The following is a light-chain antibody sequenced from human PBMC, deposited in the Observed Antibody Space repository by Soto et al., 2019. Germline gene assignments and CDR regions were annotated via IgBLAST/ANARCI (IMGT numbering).Light chain of an antibody. J-gene: IGKJ5*01. CDR3: QQYGSSQIT. CDR1: QSVSSSY. V-gene: IGKV3-20*01. Sequence: EIVMTQSPDTLSVSPGERATLSGRASQSVSSSYLAWYQQKPGQAPMLLIYGASSRATGIPDRFSGSGSGTDFTLTISRLEPEDFAVYYCQQYGSSQITFGQGTRREIK. CDR2: GAS.